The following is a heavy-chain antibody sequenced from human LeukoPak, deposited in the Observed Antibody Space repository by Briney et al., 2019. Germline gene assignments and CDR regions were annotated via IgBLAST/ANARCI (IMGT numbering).Heavy chain of an antibody. Sequence: PGGSLRLSCAASGFTFSSYAMSWVRQAPGKGLEWVSAISGSGGSTYYADSVKGRFTISRDNSKNTVYLQMNSLRAEDTAVYYCAKDPDVIVGATYFDLWGRGTLVTVSS. V-gene: IGHV3-23*01. CDR3: AKDPDVIVGATYFDL. CDR2: ISGSGGST. CDR1: GFTFSSYA. J-gene: IGHJ2*01. D-gene: IGHD1-26*01.